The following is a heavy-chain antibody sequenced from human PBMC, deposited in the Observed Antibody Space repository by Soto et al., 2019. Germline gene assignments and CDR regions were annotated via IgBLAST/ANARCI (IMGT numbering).Heavy chain of an antibody. J-gene: IGHJ6*02. Sequence: QITLKESGPTLVKPTQTLTLTCTFSGFSLSTSGVGVGWIRQPPGKVLEWLALIYWDDDDRYSPSLRSRLSIAKDTSTNEVVLTMTNMDPVDTATYYCASAWYGDQYYHGMGVWGQGTTVTVSS. CDR1: GFSLSTSGVG. D-gene: IGHD6-13*01. CDR3: ASAWYGDQYYHGMGV. CDR2: IYWDDDD. V-gene: IGHV2-5*02.